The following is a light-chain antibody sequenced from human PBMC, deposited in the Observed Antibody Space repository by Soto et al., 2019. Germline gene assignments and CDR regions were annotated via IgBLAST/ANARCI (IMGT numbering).Light chain of an antibody. Sequence: DVQMSQSLSSLSAAVGDRGTITCQTSQDISNYLNWYQQKPGKAPKLLIYDASNLETGVPSRFSGSGSGTDFTFTISSLQPEDTATYYCQHYDNLPLTFGGGTKVDI. V-gene: IGKV1-33*01. CDR1: QDISNY. CDR2: DAS. J-gene: IGKJ4*01. CDR3: QHYDNLPLT.